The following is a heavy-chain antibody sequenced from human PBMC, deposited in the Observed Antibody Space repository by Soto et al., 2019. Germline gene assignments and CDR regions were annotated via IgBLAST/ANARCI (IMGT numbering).Heavy chain of an antibody. CDR1: GGTFSSYA. J-gene: IGHJ5*02. CDR2: IITICGTA. Sequence: QVQLVQSGAEVKKPGSSVKVSCKASGGTFSSYAISWVRQAPGQGLEWLGGIITICGTANYAQKFQGRVTITADDSTSTAYMELSSLSAEDTAVYYCARASGSSASFDPWGQGTLVTVSS. CDR3: ARASGSSASFDP. V-gene: IGHV1-69*12. D-gene: IGHD6-13*01.